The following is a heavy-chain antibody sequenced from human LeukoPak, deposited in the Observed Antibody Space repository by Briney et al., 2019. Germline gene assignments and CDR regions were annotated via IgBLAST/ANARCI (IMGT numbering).Heavy chain of an antibody. CDR2: ISSSGSTI. J-gene: IGHJ6*03. D-gene: IGHD4-11*01. CDR1: GFTFSSYE. V-gene: IGHV3-48*03. CDR3: AKTPTVTLNYYYYYMDV. Sequence: GGSLRLSCAASGFTFSSYEMNWVRQAPGKGLEWVSYISSSGSTIYYADSVKGRFTISRDNSKNTLYLQMNSLRAEDTAVYYCAKTPTVTLNYYYYYMDVWGKGTTVTVSS.